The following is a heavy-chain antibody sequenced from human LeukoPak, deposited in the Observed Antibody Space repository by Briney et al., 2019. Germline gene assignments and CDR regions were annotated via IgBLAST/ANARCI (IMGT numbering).Heavy chain of an antibody. D-gene: IGHD2-15*01. V-gene: IGHV1-2*02. CDR1: GYPFTGYY. J-gene: IGHJ3*02. CDR2: INPNSGGT. Sequence: ASVKVSCKASGYPFTGYYMHWVRQAPGQRLEWMGWINPNSGGTNYAQKFQGRVTMTRDTSSSTAYMELSRLRSEDTAVYYCARERRVAADDAFDIWGQGTMVTVSS. CDR3: ARERRVAADDAFDI.